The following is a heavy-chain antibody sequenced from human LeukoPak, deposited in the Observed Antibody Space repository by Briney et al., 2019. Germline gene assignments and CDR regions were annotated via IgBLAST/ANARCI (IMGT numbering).Heavy chain of an antibody. D-gene: IGHD4-11*01. V-gene: IGHV3-23*01. CDR3: AKVGRARVSTVTTFRYYFDY. Sequence: PGGSLRLSCAASGFTFSSYAMSWVRQAPGKGLEWVSAISGSGGSTYYADSVKGRFTISRDNSKNTLYLQMNSLRAEDTAIYYCAKVGRARVSTVTTFRYYFDYWGQGTLVTVSS. CDR1: GFTFSSYA. CDR2: ISGSGGST. J-gene: IGHJ4*02.